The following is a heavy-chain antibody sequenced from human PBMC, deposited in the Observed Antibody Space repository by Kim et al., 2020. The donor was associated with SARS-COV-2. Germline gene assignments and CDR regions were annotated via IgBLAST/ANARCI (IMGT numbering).Heavy chain of an antibody. V-gene: IGHV3-23*01. Sequence: ADSVEGRFTISRDNSKNTLYLEMNNLRAEDTAIYFCAKHQLNYGSDAFDIWGQGAMVTVSS. CDR3: AKHQLNYGSDAFDI. D-gene: IGHD3-10*01. J-gene: IGHJ3*02.